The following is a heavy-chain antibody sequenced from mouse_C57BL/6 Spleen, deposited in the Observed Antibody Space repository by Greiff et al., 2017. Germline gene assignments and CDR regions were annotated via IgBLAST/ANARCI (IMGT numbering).Heavy chain of an antibody. CDR2: IDPETGGT. V-gene: IGHV1-15*01. J-gene: IGHJ2*01. Sequence: QVQLQQSGAELVRPGASVTLSCKASGYTFTDYEMHWVKQTPVHGLEWIGAIDPETGGTAYNQKFKGKAILTADKSSSTASMELRSLTSEDSAVYYCTREGGYYFDYWGQGTTLTVSS. CDR3: TREGGYYFDY. CDR1: GYTFTDYE. D-gene: IGHD1-2*01.